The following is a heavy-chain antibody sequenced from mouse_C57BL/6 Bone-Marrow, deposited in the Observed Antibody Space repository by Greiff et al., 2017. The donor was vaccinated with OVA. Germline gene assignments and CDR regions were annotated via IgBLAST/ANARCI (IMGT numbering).Heavy chain of an antibody. V-gene: IGHV1-15*01. CDR1: GYTFTDYE. CDR2: IDPETGGT. J-gene: IGHJ3*01. D-gene: IGHD1-1*02. Sequence: VQLQQSGAELVRPGASVTLSCKASGYTFTDYEMHWVKQTPVHGLEWIGAIDPETGGTAYNQKFKGKAILTADKSSSTAYMELRSRTSEDSAVYYCTREGDYAYQAWFAYWGQGTLVTVSA. CDR3: TREGDYAYQAWFAY.